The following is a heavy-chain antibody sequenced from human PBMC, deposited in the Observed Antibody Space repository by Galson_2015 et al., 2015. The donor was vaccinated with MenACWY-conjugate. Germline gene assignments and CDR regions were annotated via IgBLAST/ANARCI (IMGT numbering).Heavy chain of an antibody. Sequence: SVKVSCKASGYTFTGYYMHWVRQAPGQGLEWMGWINPNSGGTNYAQKFQGWVTMTRDTSISTAYMELSRLRSDDTAVYYCARGHYYGSGSFQEAGDGMDVWGQGTTVTVSS. CDR3: ARGHYYGSGSFQEAGDGMDV. J-gene: IGHJ6*02. D-gene: IGHD3-10*01. CDR2: INPNSGGT. V-gene: IGHV1-2*04. CDR1: GYTFTGYY.